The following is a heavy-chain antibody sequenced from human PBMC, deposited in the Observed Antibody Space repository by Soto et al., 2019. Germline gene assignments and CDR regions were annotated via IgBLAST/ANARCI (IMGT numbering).Heavy chain of an antibody. CDR2: INHSGST. Sequence: SETLSLTCAVYGGSFSGYYWSWIRPPPGKGLEWIGEINHSGSTNYNPSLKSRVTISVDTSKNQFSLKLSSVTAADTAVYYCARLKGKYSSSSGPYYYYYMDVWGKGTTVTSP. CDR3: ARLKGKYSSSSGPYYYYYMDV. V-gene: IGHV4-34*01. CDR1: GGSFSGYY. D-gene: IGHD6-6*01. J-gene: IGHJ6*03.